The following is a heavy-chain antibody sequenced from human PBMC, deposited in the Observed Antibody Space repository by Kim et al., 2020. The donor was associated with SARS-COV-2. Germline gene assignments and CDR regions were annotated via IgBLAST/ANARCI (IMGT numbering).Heavy chain of an antibody. CDR3: ARRHQWLPYGMDV. CDR1: GGSISSSSYY. J-gene: IGHJ6*02. CDR2: IYYSGST. Sequence: SETLSLTCTVSGGSISSSSYYWGWIRQPPGKGLEWIGSIYYSGSTYYNPSLKSRVTISVDTSKNQFSLKLSSVTAADTAVYYCARRHQWLPYGMDVWGQGTTVTVSS. D-gene: IGHD6-19*01. V-gene: IGHV4-39*01.